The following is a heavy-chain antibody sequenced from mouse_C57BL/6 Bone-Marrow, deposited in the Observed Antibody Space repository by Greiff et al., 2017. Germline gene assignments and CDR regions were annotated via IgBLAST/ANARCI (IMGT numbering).Heavy chain of an antibody. V-gene: IGHV14-4*01. CDR3: TFIYYYGRDAWFAY. Sequence: EVKLMESGAELVRPGASVKLSCTASGFNIKDDYMHWVKQRPEQGLEWIGWIDPENGDTEYASQFQGKATITADSSSNTAYLQLSSLTSADTAVYYCTFIYYYGRDAWFAYWGQGTLVTVSA. CDR2: IDPENGDT. CDR1: GFNIKDDY. D-gene: IGHD1-1*01. J-gene: IGHJ3*01.